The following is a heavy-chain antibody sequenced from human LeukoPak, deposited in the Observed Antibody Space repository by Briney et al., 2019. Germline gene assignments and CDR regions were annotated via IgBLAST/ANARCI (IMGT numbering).Heavy chain of an antibody. Sequence: PGGSLRLSCAASGFTFSSYAMSWVRQAPGKGLEWVAAISGSGGSTYYADSVKGRFTISRDSAKNTMYLQRKMLRAETTAVYYCAKDVVVPAAIPYYFDYWGQGTLVTVSA. J-gene: IGHJ4*02. CDR2: ISGSGGST. CDR1: GFTFSSYA. CDR3: AKDVVVPAAIPYYFDY. V-gene: IGHV3-23*01. D-gene: IGHD2-2*01.